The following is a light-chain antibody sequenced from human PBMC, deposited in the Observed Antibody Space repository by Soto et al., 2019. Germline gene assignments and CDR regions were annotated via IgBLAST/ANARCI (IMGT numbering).Light chain of an antibody. V-gene: IGKV3-20*01. J-gene: IGKJ4*01. CDR3: QHYGTSGVT. CDR2: GAS. CDR1: QSVSGRY. Sequence: EMVLRQSPGTLSLSPGEGATLSCRASQSVSGRYLAWYQHIRGQAPRLVIYGASKRAAGIPDRFSGTGSDTDFTLIISRLEPDDFAVYYCQHYGTSGVTFGGGTRVEIK.